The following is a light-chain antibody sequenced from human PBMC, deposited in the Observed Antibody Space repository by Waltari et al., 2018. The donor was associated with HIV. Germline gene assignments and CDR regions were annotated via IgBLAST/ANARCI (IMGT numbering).Light chain of an antibody. CDR3: QSYDSSLGASF. V-gene: IGLV1-40*01. CDR1: SSNIGAHYY. CDR2: ANS. Sequence: QSVVTQPPSVSGAPGQRVTISCTGNSSNIGAHYYVHWYQPLPGTAPKLLIYANSNRPSGVPDRFSVSNSGTSASLAITGLQAEDEADYFCQSYDSSLGASFFGTGTMVTVL. J-gene: IGLJ1*01.